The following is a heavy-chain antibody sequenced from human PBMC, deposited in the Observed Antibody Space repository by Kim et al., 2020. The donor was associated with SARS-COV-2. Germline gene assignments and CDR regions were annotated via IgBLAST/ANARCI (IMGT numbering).Heavy chain of an antibody. J-gene: IGHJ4*02. CDR3: ARVGFDC. D-gene: IGHD3-10*01. V-gene: IGHV3-33*01. CDR2: MGLDGVKD. CDR1: GFSFSTYA. Sequence: GGSLRLSCATSGFSFSTYAMHWVRQAPGKGLEWVAIMGLDGVKDFYADSVKGRFTVSMDTSNNILYLQMNNLRAEDTALYYCARVGFDCWGQGTLVTVAS.